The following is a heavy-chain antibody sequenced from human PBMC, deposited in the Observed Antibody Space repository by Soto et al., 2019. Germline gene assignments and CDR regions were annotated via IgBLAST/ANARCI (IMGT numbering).Heavy chain of an antibody. V-gene: IGHV3-74*01. J-gene: IGHJ4*02. Sequence: TGGSLRLSCAASGFTFSSYWMHWVRQAPGKGLVWVSRINSDGSSTSYADSVKGRFTISRDNAKNTLYLQMNSLRAEDTAVYYCARVWKVPCLVRGVMALDYWGQGTLVTVSS. D-gene: IGHD3-10*01. CDR2: INSDGSST. CDR1: GFTFSSYW. CDR3: ARVWKVPCLVRGVMALDY.